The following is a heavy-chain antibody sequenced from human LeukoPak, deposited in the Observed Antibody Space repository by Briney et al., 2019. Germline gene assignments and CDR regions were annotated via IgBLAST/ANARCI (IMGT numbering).Heavy chain of an antibody. CDR3: AREGALTVTKDAFDI. CDR2: ISSSGSTI. V-gene: IGHV3-48*03. CDR1: GFTLSSYE. J-gene: IGHJ3*02. D-gene: IGHD4-17*01. Sequence: PGGSLRLSCAASGFTLSSYEMNWVRQAPGKGLEWVSYISSSGSTIYYADSVKGRFTIPRDNAKNSLYLQMNSLRAEDTAVYYCAREGALTVTKDAFDIWGQGTMVTVSS.